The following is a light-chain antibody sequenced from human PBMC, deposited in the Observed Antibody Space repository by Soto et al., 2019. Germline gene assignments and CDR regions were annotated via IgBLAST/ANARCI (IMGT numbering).Light chain of an antibody. CDR3: QSYDSSLSGSV. V-gene: IGLV1-40*01. CDR1: RSNIGARYD. J-gene: IGLJ2*01. Sequence: QPVLTQPPSVSGAPGQRVTISCTGSRSNIGARYDVHWYQQLPGTAPKLLIYGNNNRPSGVPDRFSGSRSGTSASLAITGLQAEDEADYYCQSYDSSLSGSVFGGGTKLTVL. CDR2: GNN.